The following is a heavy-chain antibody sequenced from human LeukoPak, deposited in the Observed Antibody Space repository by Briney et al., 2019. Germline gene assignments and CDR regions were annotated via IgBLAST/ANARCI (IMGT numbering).Heavy chain of an antibody. CDR1: GGSFSGYY. D-gene: IGHD6-13*01. CDR2: INHSGST. Sequence: TSETLSLTCAVYGGSFSGYYWSWIRQPPGKGLEWIGEINHSGSTNYNPSLKSRVTISVDTSKNQFSLKLSSVTAADTAVYYCARDLIAAAHFDYWGQGTLVTVSS. CDR3: ARDLIAAAHFDY. J-gene: IGHJ4*02. V-gene: IGHV4-34*01.